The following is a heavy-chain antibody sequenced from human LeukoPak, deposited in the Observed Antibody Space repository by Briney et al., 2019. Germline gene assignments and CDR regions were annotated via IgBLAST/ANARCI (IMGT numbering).Heavy chain of an antibody. V-gene: IGHV3-30*03. CDR2: ISYDGSNK. Sequence: GRSLRLSCAASGFTFSSNGMHWVCQAPGKGLEWVAVISYDGSNKYYADSVKGRFTISRDNSKNTLYLQMNSLRAEDTAVYYCARQYSSWFDYWGQGTLVTVSS. J-gene: IGHJ4*02. D-gene: IGHD6-6*01. CDR1: GFTFSSNG. CDR3: ARQYSSWFDY.